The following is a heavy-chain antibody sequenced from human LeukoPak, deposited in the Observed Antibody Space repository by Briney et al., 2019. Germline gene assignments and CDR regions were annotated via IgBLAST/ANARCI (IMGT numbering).Heavy chain of an antibody. J-gene: IGHJ2*01. Sequence: GGSLRLSCAASGFTFSSYSMNWVRQAPGKGLEWVSSISSSSSYIYYADSVKGRFTISRDNAKTSLYLQMNSLRAEDTAVYYCASTVTTFSSLAGGVGCYFDHWGRGTLVTVSS. CDR3: ASTVTTFSSLAGGVGCYFDH. CDR1: GFTFSSYS. CDR2: ISSSSSYI. V-gene: IGHV3-21*01. D-gene: IGHD4-17*01.